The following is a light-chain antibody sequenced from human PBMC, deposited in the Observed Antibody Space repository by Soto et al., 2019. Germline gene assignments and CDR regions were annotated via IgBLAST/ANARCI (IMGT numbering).Light chain of an antibody. CDR2: DNN. Sequence: QAVVTQPPSVSAAPGQKVTISCSGSNSNIGSDYVSWYQQSPGTAPKLLIYDNNKRPSGIPDRFSASKSGTSATLAITGLQTGDEADYYCGTWDGSLSVGVFGGGTKLTVL. J-gene: IGLJ2*01. V-gene: IGLV1-51*01. CDR3: GTWDGSLSVGV. CDR1: NSNIGSDY.